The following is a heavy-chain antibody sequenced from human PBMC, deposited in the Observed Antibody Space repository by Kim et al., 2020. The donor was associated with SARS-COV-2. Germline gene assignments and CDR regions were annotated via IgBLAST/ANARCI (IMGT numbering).Heavy chain of an antibody. CDR3: ARYTNSWFDS. CDR2: IYYSGGT. J-gene: IGHJ5*01. CDR1: GYSISSNNW. Sequence: SETLSLTCAVSGYSISSNNWWGWIRQPPGKELEWIGYIYYSGGTYYNPSLKSRVTMSADTSKNQFSLKLSSVTAVDTAVYYCARYTNSWFDSWGQGTLVTVSS. V-gene: IGHV4-28*01.